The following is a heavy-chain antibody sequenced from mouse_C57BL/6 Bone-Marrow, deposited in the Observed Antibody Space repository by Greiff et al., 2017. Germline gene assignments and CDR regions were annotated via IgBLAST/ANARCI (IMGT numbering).Heavy chain of an antibody. Sequence: QVQLQQPGAELVRPGTSVKLSCKASGYTFTSYWMHWVKQRPGQGLEWIGVIDPSDSYTNYNQKVKGKATLTVDTSSSTAYMQLSSLTSEDSAVYYCARSGFAYWGQGTLVTVSA. CDR2: IDPSDSYT. CDR1: GYTFTSYW. J-gene: IGHJ3*01. V-gene: IGHV1-59*01. CDR3: ARSGFAY.